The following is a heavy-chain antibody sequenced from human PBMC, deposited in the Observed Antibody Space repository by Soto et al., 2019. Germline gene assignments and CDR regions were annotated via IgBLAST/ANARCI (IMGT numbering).Heavy chain of an antibody. J-gene: IGHJ4*02. CDR3: ARVSGRIGAQWAFDY. CDR1: RGTFSSYA. Sequence: QVQLVQSGAEVKKPGSEVKVSCKASRGTFSSYAISWVRQAPGQGLEWMGGIIPIFGTANYAQKFQGRVTITADESTSTAYMELSSLRSEDTAVYYCARVSGRIGAQWAFDYWGQGTLVTVSS. V-gene: IGHV1-69*12. D-gene: IGHD3-10*01. CDR2: IIPIFGTA.